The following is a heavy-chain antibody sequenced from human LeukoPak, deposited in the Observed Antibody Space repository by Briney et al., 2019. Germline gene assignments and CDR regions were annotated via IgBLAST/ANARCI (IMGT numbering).Heavy chain of an antibody. CDR2: IHTSGST. J-gene: IGHJ4*02. Sequence: SETLSLTCTVSGGSISSNYWSWIRQPAGKGLEWIGRIHTSGSTSYNPSLKSRVTMSGDTSKNQFSLTLRSVTAADTAVYFCANTVPVTGYFDYWGRGTLVTVSS. D-gene: IGHD6-19*01. CDR1: GGSISSNY. V-gene: IGHV4-4*07. CDR3: ANTVPVTGYFDY.